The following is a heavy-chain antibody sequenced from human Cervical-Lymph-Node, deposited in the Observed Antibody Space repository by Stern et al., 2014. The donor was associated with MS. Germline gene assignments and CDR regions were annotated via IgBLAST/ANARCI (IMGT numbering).Heavy chain of an antibody. CDR2: INPDGGKT. V-gene: IGHV1-46*03. D-gene: IGHD1-1*01. Sequence: MQLVESGAEVMKPGASVKLSCKTSGYTFTSNFMHWVRQAPGQGLEWMAIINPDGGKTTYAQNFQGRVTLTRDTSTRTVYMQLSSLRSEDTAVYYCAREVETTGLKYFDYWGQGTLVTVSS. CDR1: GYTFTSNF. CDR3: AREVETTGLKYFDY. J-gene: IGHJ4*02.